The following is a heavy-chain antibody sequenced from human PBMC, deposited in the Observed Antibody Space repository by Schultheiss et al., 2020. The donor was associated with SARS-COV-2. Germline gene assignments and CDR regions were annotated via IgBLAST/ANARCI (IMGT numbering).Heavy chain of an antibody. Sequence: GGSLRLSCAASGFTFSNAWMSWVRQAPGKGLEWVGRIKSKTDGGTTDYAAPVKGRFTISRDDSKNTLYLQMNSLKTEDTAVYYCTTGAPGDYGGYYYGMDVWGQGNTVTVSS. D-gene: IGHD4-17*01. CDR1: GFTFSNAW. J-gene: IGHJ6*02. CDR3: TTGAPGDYGGYYYGMDV. CDR2: IKSKTDGGTT. V-gene: IGHV3-15*01.